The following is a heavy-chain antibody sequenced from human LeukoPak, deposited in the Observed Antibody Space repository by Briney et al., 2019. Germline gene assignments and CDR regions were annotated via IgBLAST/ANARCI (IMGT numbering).Heavy chain of an antibody. Sequence: SETLSLTCTVSGGSISSYYWSWIRQPPGKGLEWIGYIYYSGSTNYNPSLKSRVTISVDTSKNQFSLKLSSVTAADTAVYYCAREGVAGTDYWGQGILVTVSS. D-gene: IGHD6-19*01. J-gene: IGHJ4*02. CDR1: GGSISSYY. V-gene: IGHV4-59*01. CDR2: IYYSGST. CDR3: AREGVAGTDY.